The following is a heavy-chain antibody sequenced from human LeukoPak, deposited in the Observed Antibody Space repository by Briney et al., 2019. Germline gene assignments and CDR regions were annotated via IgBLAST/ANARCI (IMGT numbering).Heavy chain of an antibody. CDR3: AKDRTPGWVLFPYMDV. J-gene: IGHJ6*03. CDR1: GFTFTSYS. V-gene: IGHV3-30*02. D-gene: IGHD2/OR15-2a*01. CDR2: IRDDGRNK. Sequence: GGSLRLSCAAAGFTFTSYSMNWVRQAPGKGLEWVAFIRDDGRNKYHADSVKGRFTISRDNSKNTLYLQMNSLRPEDTAVYYCAKDRTPGWVLFPYMDVWGKGTTVTVSS.